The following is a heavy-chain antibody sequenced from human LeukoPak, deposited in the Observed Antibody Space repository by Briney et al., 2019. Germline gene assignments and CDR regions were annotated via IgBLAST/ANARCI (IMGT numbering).Heavy chain of an antibody. J-gene: IGHJ6*02. D-gene: IGHD1-14*01. CDR2: IYTSGST. V-gene: IGHV4-4*07. Sequence: PSETLSLTCTVSGGSISSYYWSWIRQPAGKGLEWIGRIYTSGSTNCNPSLKSRVTMSVDTSKNQFSLKLSSVTAADTAVYYCAREGPHGMTYGMDVWGQGTLVTVSS. CDR3: AREGPHGMTYGMDV. CDR1: GGSISSYY.